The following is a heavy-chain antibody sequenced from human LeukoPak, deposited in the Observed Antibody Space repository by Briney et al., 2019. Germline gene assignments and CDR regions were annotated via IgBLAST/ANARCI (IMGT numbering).Heavy chain of an antibody. CDR2: IRGSGGST. Sequence: GGSLRLSCVASGFTFSSHGMSWVRQAPGKGLEGLEWVAVIRGSGGSTDYADSVKGRFTISRDNSKNTLYLQMNSLRAEDTAVYYCAKYDSSAYYYAPTDHWGQGTLVTVSS. CDR3: AKYDSSAYYYAPTDH. D-gene: IGHD3-22*01. J-gene: IGHJ4*02. V-gene: IGHV3-23*01. CDR1: GFTFSSHG.